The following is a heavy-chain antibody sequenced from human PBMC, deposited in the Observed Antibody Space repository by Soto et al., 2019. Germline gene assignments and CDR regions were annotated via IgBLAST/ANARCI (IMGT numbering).Heavy chain of an antibody. Sequence: QSGGSLRLSCAASGFTFENFGMSWVRQAPGKGLEWISSISGSGLNKYYADSVKGRFTISRDNSKNTVYLELSNLRAEDTAVYHCAKNQGVELVPLATVDWFDPWGQGSVVTVS. CDR2: ISGSGLNK. D-gene: IGHD1-26*01. J-gene: IGHJ5*02. CDR3: AKNQGVELVPLATVDWFDP. V-gene: IGHV3-23*01. CDR1: GFTFENFG.